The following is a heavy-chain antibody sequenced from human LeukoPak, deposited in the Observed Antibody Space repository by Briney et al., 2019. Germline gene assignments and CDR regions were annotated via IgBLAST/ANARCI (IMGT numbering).Heavy chain of an antibody. D-gene: IGHD7-27*01. CDR2: IKTDGSLT. CDR3: ARDLNWETY. V-gene: IGHV3-7*01. J-gene: IGHJ4*02. Sequence: GGSLRLSCAASGFTFSSYSMNWVRQAPGKGLEWVANIKTDGSLTYYVDSVKGRFTISRDNAKNSLYLQMNSLRAEDTAVYYCARDLNWETYWGQGTLVSISS. CDR1: GFTFSSYS.